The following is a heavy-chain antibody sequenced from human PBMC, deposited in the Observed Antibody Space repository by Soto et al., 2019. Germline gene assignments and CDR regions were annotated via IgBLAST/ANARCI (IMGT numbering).Heavy chain of an antibody. J-gene: IGHJ4*02. V-gene: IGHV3-11*01. CDR3: ARRGSTVTFTY. Sequence: QVQLVESGGGLVKPGGSLRLSCAASGFTFSDYYMSWFRQAPGKGLEWISYISNGGGAISYAGSVKGRFTISRDNAKNSLFLQMNNLRAEDTAVYYCARRGSTVTFTYWGQGTLVTVSS. CDR2: ISNGGGAI. D-gene: IGHD4-17*01. CDR1: GFTFSDYY.